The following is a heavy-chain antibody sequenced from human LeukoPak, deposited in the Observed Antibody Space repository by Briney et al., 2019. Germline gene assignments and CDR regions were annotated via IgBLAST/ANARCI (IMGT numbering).Heavy chain of an antibody. CDR3: ARGWELFGP. Sequence: SETLSLTCTVSGGSISSYYWSWIRQPPGKGLEWIGYIYYSGSTNYNPSLKSRVTISVDTSKNQFSLKLSSVTAADTAVYYCARGWELFGPWGQGTLVTVSS. J-gene: IGHJ5*02. CDR2: IYYSGST. CDR1: GGSISSYY. V-gene: IGHV4-59*01. D-gene: IGHD1-26*01.